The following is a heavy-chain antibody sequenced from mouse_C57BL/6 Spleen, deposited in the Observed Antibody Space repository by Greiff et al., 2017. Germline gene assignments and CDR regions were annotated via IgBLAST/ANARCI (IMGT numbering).Heavy chain of an antibody. CDR3: ARRSPYTAMDY. Sequence: VQLVASGPGLVQPSQSLSIPCTVSGFSLTSYGVHWVRQSPGKGLEWLGVIWSGGNTAYNAAFISRLSISKDNSKSLVFFKMTSLQADDTAMYYCARRSPYTAMDYWGQGASVTVSS. D-gene: IGHD2-12*01. J-gene: IGHJ4*01. CDR1: GFSLTSYG. CDR2: IWSGGNT. V-gene: IGHV2-2*01.